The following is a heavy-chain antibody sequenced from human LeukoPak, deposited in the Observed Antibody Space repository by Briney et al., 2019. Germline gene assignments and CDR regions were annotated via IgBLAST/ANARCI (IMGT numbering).Heavy chain of an antibody. CDR3: ARNRDGYNSFDY. Sequence: SETLSLTCTVSSGTISSSTYYWGWIRQPPGKGLEWIGAIYYSGTTYFNPSLKSRVTISVDTSKNHFSLKLSSVTAADTAVYYCARNRDGYNSFDYWGQGTLVTVSS. D-gene: IGHD5-24*01. CDR1: SGTISSSTYY. J-gene: IGHJ4*02. CDR2: IYYSGTT. V-gene: IGHV4-39*07.